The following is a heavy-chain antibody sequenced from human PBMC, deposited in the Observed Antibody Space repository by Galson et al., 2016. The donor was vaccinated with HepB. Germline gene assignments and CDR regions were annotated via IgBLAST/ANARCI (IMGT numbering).Heavy chain of an antibody. J-gene: IGHJ4*02. V-gene: IGHV4-38-2*01. D-gene: IGHD1-26*01. CDR1: GYSIGSGFY. Sequence: SETLSLTCAVSGYSIGSGFYWGWIRQPPGQGLEWIGSIYHSGISYFNPSLRSRVSISVDTTKNQFSLKLNSVTAADTAVYYCARSGLGRVGNFDYWGQGTLVTVSS. CDR2: IYHSGIS. CDR3: ARSGLGRVGNFDY.